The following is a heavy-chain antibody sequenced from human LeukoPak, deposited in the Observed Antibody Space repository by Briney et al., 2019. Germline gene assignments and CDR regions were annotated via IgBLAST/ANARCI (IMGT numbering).Heavy chain of an antibody. V-gene: IGHV4-39*01. Sequence: SGTLSLTCTVSGGSISSHYYWIWIRQPPGKGLEWIGSIYYSGSTYYNPSLKSRVTISVDTSKNQVSLKLNSLTAAETAVYYCARQYCSGRSYTPVVDFWGQGTLVTVSS. CDR2: IYYSGST. CDR1: GGSISSHYY. J-gene: IGHJ4*02. CDR3: ARQYCSGRSYTPVVDF. D-gene: IGHD3-10*01.